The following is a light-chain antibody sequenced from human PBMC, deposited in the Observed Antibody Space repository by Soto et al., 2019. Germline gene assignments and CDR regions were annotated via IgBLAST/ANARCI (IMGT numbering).Light chain of an antibody. CDR3: QQLNSYPIT. Sequence: DIQLTQSPSFLSASVGDRVTITCRASQGISSYLAWYQQKPGKAPKILIYAASTLQSGVPSRFSGNGSGTEFTLTISSLQPEDFATYYCQQLNSYPITFGQGTRLEIK. CDR1: QGISSY. J-gene: IGKJ5*01. CDR2: AAS. V-gene: IGKV1-9*01.